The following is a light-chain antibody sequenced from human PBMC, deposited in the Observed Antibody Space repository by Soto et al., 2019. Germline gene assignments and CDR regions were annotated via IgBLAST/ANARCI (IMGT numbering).Light chain of an antibody. J-gene: IGKJ1*01. V-gene: IGKV3-15*01. Sequence: EIVLTQSPATLSLSPGDRATLSCRASQSVGSNLAWYQQKPGQAPRLLIYGASTRATDIASRFSGRGSGTEFTLTVSSLQSEDSAVYYCQQYNNWPRTFGQGTKVDIK. CDR1: QSVGSN. CDR3: QQYNNWPRT. CDR2: GAS.